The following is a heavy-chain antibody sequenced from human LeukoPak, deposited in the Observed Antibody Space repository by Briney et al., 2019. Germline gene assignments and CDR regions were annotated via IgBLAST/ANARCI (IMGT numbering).Heavy chain of an antibody. V-gene: IGHV1-24*01. CDR2: FDPEDGET. Sequence: GASVKVFCKVSGYTLTELSMHWVRQAPGKGLEWMGGFDPEDGETIYAQKFQGRVTMIEDTSTDTAYMELSSLRSEDTAVYYCATGPAHLERETQRGPNKGYYYYYMDVWGKGTTVTVSS. CDR1: GYTLTELS. CDR3: ATGPAHLERETQRGPNKGYYYYYMDV. J-gene: IGHJ6*03. D-gene: IGHD1-1*01.